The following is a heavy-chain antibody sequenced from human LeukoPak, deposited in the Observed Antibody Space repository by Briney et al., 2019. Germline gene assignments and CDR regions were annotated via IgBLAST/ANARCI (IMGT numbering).Heavy chain of an antibody. V-gene: IGHV3-23*01. Sequence: GGSLRLSCAASGFSINNYWMSWARQAPGKGLEWVASISENSGVHKDYADSVKGRFTMSRDNSKNMVYVQLNSLRVEDTAVYYCAKVHGTPYWGQGTLVTVSS. CDR1: GFSINNYW. J-gene: IGHJ4*02. D-gene: IGHD1-26*01. CDR3: AKVHGTPY. CDR2: ISENSGVHK.